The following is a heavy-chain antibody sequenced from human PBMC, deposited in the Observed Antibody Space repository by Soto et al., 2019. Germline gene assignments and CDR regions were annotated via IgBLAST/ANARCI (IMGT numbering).Heavy chain of an antibody. V-gene: IGHV1-2*02. CDR3: ARDQSYYDSSGYYQNWFDP. Sequence: ASVKVSCKASGYTFTGYYMHWVGQAPGQGLEWMGWINPNSGGTNYAQKFQGRVTMTRDTSISTAYMELSRLRSDDTAVYYCARDQSYYDSSGYYQNWFDPWGQGTLVTVSS. CDR2: INPNSGGT. D-gene: IGHD3-22*01. J-gene: IGHJ5*02. CDR1: GYTFTGYY.